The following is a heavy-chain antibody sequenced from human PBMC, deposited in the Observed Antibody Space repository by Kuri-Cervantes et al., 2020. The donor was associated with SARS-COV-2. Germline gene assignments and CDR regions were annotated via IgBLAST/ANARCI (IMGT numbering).Heavy chain of an antibody. CDR2: IYYSGST. J-gene: IGHJ4*02. CDR1: GGSISSYY. V-gene: IGHV4-59*12. Sequence: SETLSLTCTVSGGSISSYYWSWIRQPPGKGLEWIGYIYYSGSTNYNPSLKSRVTISVDTSKNQFSLKLSSVTAADTAVYYCAREATIAVAGSLDYWGQGTLVTVSS. CDR3: AREATIAVAGSLDY. D-gene: IGHD6-19*01.